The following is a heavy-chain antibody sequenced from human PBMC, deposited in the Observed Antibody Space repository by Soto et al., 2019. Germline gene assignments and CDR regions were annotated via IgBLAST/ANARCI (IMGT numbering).Heavy chain of an antibody. J-gene: IGHJ4*02. V-gene: IGHV4-30-4*01. CDR2: IYYSGST. D-gene: IGHD6-19*01. CDR1: GGSISSGDYY. Sequence: SETLSLTCTVSGGSISSGDYYWSWIRQPPGKGLEWIGYIYYSGSTYYNPSLKSRVTISVDTSKNQFSLKLSSVTAADTAVYYCARGDSSGWYYFDYWGQGTQVTVSS. CDR3: ARGDSSGWYYFDY.